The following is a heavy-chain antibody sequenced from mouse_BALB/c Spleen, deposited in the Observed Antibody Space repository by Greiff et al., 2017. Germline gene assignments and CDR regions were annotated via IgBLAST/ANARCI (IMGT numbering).Heavy chain of an antibody. CDR3: ASPYGNYEEFAY. CDR2: INPYNDGT. J-gene: IGHJ3*01. Sequence: EVKLVESGPELVKPGASVKMSCKASGYTFTSYVMHWVKQKPGQGLEWIGYINPYNDGTKYNEKFKGKATLTSDKSSSTAYMELSSLTSEDSAVYYCASPYGNYEEFAYWGQGTLVTVSA. D-gene: IGHD2-10*02. CDR1: GYTFTSYV. V-gene: IGHV1-14*01.